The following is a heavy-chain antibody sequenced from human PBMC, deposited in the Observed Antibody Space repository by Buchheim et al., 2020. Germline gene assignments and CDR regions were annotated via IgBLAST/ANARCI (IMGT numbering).Heavy chain of an antibody. J-gene: IGHJ4*02. V-gene: IGHV3-21*01. Sequence: EVQLVESGGSLVKSGGSLRLSCAASGFTFNSYSMNWVRQAPGKGLEWVSSISSSSYIYYADSVKGRFTVSRDNAKNSLYLQMNSLRAEDTAVYFCARGGADYYDSSGYCDYWGRGTL. D-gene: IGHD3-22*01. CDR2: ISSSSYI. CDR3: ARGGADYYDSSGYCDY. CDR1: GFTFNSYS.